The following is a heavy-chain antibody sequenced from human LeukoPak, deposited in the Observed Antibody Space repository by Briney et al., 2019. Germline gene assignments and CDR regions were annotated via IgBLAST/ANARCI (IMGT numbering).Heavy chain of an antibody. V-gene: IGHV3-7*01. D-gene: IGHD1-14*01. CDR1: GFTFSGHW. CDR3: TRDRSRAEDD. J-gene: IGHJ4*02. CDR2: INQGGSEK. Sequence: PGGSLRLSCAASGFTFSGHWMRWVRQARGKGLEWVANINQGGSEKYYVDSVKGRFTISRDNANNLLYLQMNSLRGEDTAVYYCTRDRSRAEDDWGQGTLVTVSS.